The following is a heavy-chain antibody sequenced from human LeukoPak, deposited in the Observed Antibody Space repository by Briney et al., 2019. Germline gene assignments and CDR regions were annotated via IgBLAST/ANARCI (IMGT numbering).Heavy chain of an antibody. J-gene: IGHJ5*02. CDR1: GGSVSSGSYY. V-gene: IGHV4-61*01. Sequence: SETLSFTCTVSGGSVSSGSYYWSWIRQPPGKGLEWIGYIYYSGSTNYNPSLKSRVTISVDTSKNQFSLKLSSVTAADTAVYYCARGYPYYDILTGYGALTWFDPWGQGTLVTVSS. CDR2: IYYSGST. D-gene: IGHD3-9*01. CDR3: ARGYPYYDILTGYGALTWFDP.